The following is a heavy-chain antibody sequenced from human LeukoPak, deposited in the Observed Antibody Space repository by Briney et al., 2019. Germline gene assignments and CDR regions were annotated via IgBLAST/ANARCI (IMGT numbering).Heavy chain of an antibody. V-gene: IGHV3-23*01. J-gene: IGHJ4*02. Sequence: GGSLRLSCAASGFTFSSSAMSWVRQVPGKGLEWVSGISASGGSTSYADSVKGRFTISRDNSNNRLYLEMNSLRAEDTAVYYCARCKGIPFSGSYDYWGQGTLVTVSS. CDR1: GFTFSSSA. D-gene: IGHD1-26*01. CDR3: ARCKGIPFSGSYDY. CDR2: ISASGGST.